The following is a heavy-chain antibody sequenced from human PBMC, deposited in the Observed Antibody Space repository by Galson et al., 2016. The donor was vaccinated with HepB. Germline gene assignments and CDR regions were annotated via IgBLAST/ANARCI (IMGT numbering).Heavy chain of an antibody. CDR2: ISRSGDST. CDR3: SRRHEYCPPVGCSVDY. Sequence: SLRLSCAASGFTFRNYGMTWVRQAPGKGLEVVSSISRSGDSTDYADSVKGRFTISRDNSNNMLFLQMSSLTEDDTAVYYCSRRHEYCPPVGCSVDYWGQGTLVSVSS. D-gene: IGHD2/OR15-2a*01. J-gene: IGHJ4*02. V-gene: IGHV3-23*01. CDR1: GFTFRNYG.